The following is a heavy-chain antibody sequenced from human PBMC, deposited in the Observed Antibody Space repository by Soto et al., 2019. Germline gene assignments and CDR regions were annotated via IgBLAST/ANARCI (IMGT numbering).Heavy chain of an antibody. CDR2: IYYSGST. Sequence: SETLSLTCTVSGGSISSSSYYWGWIRQPPGKGLEWIGSIYYSGSTYYNPSLKSRVTISVDTSKNQFSLKLSSVTAADTAVYYCARQSRGYSSSYYFDYWGQGTLVTVSS. CDR3: ARQSRGYSSSYYFDY. CDR1: GGSISSSSYY. V-gene: IGHV4-39*01. D-gene: IGHD6-13*01. J-gene: IGHJ4*02.